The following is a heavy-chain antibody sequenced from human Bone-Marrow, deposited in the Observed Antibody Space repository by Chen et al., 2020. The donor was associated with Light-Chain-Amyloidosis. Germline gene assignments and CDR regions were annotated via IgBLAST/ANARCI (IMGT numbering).Heavy chain of an antibody. J-gene: IGHJ5*02. CDR1: GGTFNSYG. CDR2: IIPMFGRA. CDR3: ARDETPIFGVVTYNWFDP. D-gene: IGHD3-3*01. V-gene: IGHV1-69*01. Sequence: QVQLVQSGAEVKKPGSSVKVSCRASGGTFNSYGVSWIRPAPGQGLEWMGWIIPMFGRAHYAQKFQGRVTMTADESTNTAYMELSRLGSEDTAVYYCARDETPIFGVVTYNWFDPWGQGTLVTVSS.